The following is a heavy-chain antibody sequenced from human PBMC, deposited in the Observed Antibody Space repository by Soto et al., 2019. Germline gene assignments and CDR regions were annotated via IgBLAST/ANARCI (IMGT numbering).Heavy chain of an antibody. CDR1: GFTFSSYS. D-gene: IGHD3-3*01. CDR2: ISSSSSYI. CDR3: ARGGYYDFWSGYRHYGMDV. Sequence: GGYLRLSCAASGFTFSSYSMDWVRQAPGKGLEWVSSISSSSSYIYYADSVKGRFTISRDNAKNSLYLQMNSLRAEDTAVYYCARGGYYDFWSGYRHYGMDVWGQGTTVTVSS. V-gene: IGHV3-21*01. J-gene: IGHJ6*02.